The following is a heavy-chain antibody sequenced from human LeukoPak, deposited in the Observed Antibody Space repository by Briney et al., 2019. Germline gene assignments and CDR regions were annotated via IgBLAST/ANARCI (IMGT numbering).Heavy chain of an antibody. CDR2: IYHSGST. J-gene: IGHJ4*02. V-gene: IGHV4-30-2*01. CDR1: GGSISSGGYS. D-gene: IGHD3-22*01. CDR3: ARGSDYYDSSGYHNFDY. Sequence: SETLSLTCAVSGGSISSGGYSWSWIRQPPGKGLEWIGHIYHSGSTYYNPSLKSRVTISVDKSKNQFSLKLSSVTAADTAVYYCARGSDYYDSSGYHNFDYWGQGTLVTVSS.